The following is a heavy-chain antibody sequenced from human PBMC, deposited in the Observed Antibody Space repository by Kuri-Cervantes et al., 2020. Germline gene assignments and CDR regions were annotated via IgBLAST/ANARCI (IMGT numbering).Heavy chain of an antibody. CDR2: ISSSSSYI. D-gene: IGHD2-21*02. CDR1: GFTFSSYS. Sequence: GESLKISCAASGFTFSSYSMNWVRQAPGKGLEWVSSISSSSSYIYYADSVKGRFTISRDNSKNTLYLQMNSLRAEDTAVYYCAKAPSGVTAAWYFDLWGRGTLVTVSS. CDR3: AKAPSGVTAAWYFDL. V-gene: IGHV3-21*04. J-gene: IGHJ2*01.